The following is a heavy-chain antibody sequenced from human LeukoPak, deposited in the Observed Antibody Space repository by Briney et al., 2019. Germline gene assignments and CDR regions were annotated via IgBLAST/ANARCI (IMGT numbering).Heavy chain of an antibody. Sequence: GASVKVSCKASGYTFTSYGISWVRQAPGQGLEWMGWISAYNGNTNYAQKLHGRVTMTTDTSTSTAYMELRSLRSDDTAVYYCAVSSSSHPNDYWGQGTLVTVSS. D-gene: IGHD6-6*01. CDR3: AVSSSSHPNDY. V-gene: IGHV1-18*01. J-gene: IGHJ4*02. CDR2: ISAYNGNT. CDR1: GYTFTSYG.